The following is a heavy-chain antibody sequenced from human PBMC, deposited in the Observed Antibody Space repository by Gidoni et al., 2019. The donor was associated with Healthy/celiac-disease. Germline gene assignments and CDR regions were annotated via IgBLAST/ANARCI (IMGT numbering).Heavy chain of an antibody. V-gene: IGHV3-30*18. CDR2: ISYDGSNK. Sequence: QVQLVESGGGVVQPGRSLRLSCAASGFTFSSYGMHWVRQAPGKGLAWVAVISYDGSNKYYADSVKGRFTISRDNSKNTLYLQMNSLRAEDTAVYYCAKAWSGYATDDAFDIWGQGTMVTVSS. CDR1: GFTFSSYG. D-gene: IGHD5-12*01. CDR3: AKAWSGYATDDAFDI. J-gene: IGHJ3*02.